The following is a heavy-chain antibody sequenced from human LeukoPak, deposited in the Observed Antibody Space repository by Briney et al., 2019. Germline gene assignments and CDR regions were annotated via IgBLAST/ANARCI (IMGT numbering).Heavy chain of an antibody. J-gene: IGHJ4*02. CDR1: GITLSNYG. Sequence: GGSLRLSCAVSGITLSNYGMSWVRQAPGKGLKWVAGISGSAGGTSYADSVKGRFTISRDNNKNTLYLQMNSLRAEDTAVYFCAKRGVVIRVILVGFHKEAYYFDSWGQGALVTVSS. CDR3: AKRGVVIRVILVGFHKEAYYFDS. CDR2: ISGSAGGT. D-gene: IGHD3-22*01. V-gene: IGHV3-23*01.